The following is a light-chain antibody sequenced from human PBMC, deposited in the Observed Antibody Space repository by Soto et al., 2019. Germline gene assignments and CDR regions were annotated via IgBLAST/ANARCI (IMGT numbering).Light chain of an antibody. J-gene: IGKJ2*01. CDR2: GAA. CDR1: QTVSSF. CDR3: QQSHSWPLT. V-gene: IGKV3-15*01. Sequence: EIVMTQSPLTLSLSPGESATLSCRASQTVSSFLAWYQQRPGQSPRLPISGAATRAPGIPARFSGSGSGTEFTLTISSLQSEDFAVYYCQQSHSWPLTFGQGTNLQIK.